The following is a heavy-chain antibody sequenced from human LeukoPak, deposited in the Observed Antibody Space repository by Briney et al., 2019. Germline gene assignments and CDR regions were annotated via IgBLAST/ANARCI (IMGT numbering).Heavy chain of an antibody. Sequence: ASVKVSCKASGYTFTGYYMHWVRQAPGQGLEWMGWSNPTSGGTNSAQKFQGRVTMTRDTSISTAYMELFRLRSDDTAVYYCARGRLQNFDHWGQGTLVTVSS. V-gene: IGHV1-2*02. CDR3: ARGRLQNFDH. CDR1: GYTFTGYY. D-gene: IGHD6-25*01. J-gene: IGHJ4*02. CDR2: SNPTSGGT.